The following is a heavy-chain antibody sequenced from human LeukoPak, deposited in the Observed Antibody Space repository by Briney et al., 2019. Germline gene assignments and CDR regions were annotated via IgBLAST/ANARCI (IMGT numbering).Heavy chain of an antibody. V-gene: IGHV1-2*02. J-gene: IGHJ3*02. D-gene: IGHD3-9*01. CDR3: ARPPLYDILTDYYWVGAFDI. CDR1: GYTFTGYY. Sequence: ASVKVSCKASGYTFTGYYMHWVRQAPGQGLEWMGWINPNSGGTNYAQKFQGRVTMTRDTSISTAYMELSRLRSDDTAVYYCARPPLYDILTDYYWVGAFDIWGQGTMVTVSS. CDR2: INPNSGGT.